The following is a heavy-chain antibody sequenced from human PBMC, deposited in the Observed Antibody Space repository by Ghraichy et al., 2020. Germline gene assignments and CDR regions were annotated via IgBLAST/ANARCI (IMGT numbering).Heavy chain of an antibody. CDR3: ARTPGYSSGWLDY. V-gene: IGHV4-34*01. CDR1: GGSFSGYY. Sequence: GSLRLSCAVYGGSFSGYYWSWIRQPPGKGLEWIGEINHSGSTNYNPSLKSRVTITVDTSKNQFSLTLSAVTAADTAVYYCARTPGYSSGWLDYWGQGTLVTVSS. CDR2: INHSGST. J-gene: IGHJ4*02. D-gene: IGHD6-19*01.